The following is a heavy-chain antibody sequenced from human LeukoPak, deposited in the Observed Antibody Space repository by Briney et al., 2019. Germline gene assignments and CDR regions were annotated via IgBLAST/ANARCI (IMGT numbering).Heavy chain of an antibody. CDR2: ISSNGRII. Sequence: PGGSLRLSCAASGFSISTHSMNWVRQAPGKGLEWVSSISSNGRIIYYADSVKGRYTSSRDNAKNSLLLQMDGLSVEDTAVYYCAKSVAASLDWFDPWGQGALVTVSS. CDR3: AKSVAASLDWFDP. V-gene: IGHV3-21*01. D-gene: IGHD6-25*01. J-gene: IGHJ5*02. CDR1: GFSISTHS.